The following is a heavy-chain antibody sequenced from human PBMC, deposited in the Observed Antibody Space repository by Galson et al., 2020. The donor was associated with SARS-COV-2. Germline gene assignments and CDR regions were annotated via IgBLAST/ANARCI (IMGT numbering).Heavy chain of an antibody. Sequence: ASVKVSCKASGYTFTGYYMHWVRQAPGQGLEWMGWINPNSGGTNYAQKFQGRVTMTRDTSISTAYMELSRLRSDDTAVYYCARVWRWLQWTDAFDIWGQGTMVTVSS. CDR1: GYTFTGYY. CDR3: ARVWRWLQWTDAFDI. V-gene: IGHV1-2*02. D-gene: IGHD5-12*01. J-gene: IGHJ3*02. CDR2: INPNSGGT.